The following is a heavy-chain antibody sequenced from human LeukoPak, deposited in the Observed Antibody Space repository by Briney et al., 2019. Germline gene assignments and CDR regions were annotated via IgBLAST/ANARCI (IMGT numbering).Heavy chain of an antibody. CDR1: GFTFSSYS. CDR3: ARELLADRAQNWFDP. V-gene: IGHV3-30*03. J-gene: IGHJ5*02. D-gene: IGHD6-6*01. CDR2: ISDDGNIK. Sequence: GESLRLSCAASGFTFSSYSMNWVRQAPGRGLEWLAVISDDGNIKYYADSVKGQFTISRDNSKNTLYLQMNSLRLEDTALYYCARELLADRAQNWFDPWGQGTLVTVSS.